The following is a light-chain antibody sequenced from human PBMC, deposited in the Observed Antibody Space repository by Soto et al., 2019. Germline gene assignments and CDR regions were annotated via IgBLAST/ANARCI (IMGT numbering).Light chain of an antibody. J-gene: IGKJ4*01. CDR1: QSIGTY. CDR2: AAS. CDR3: EQYYIYPPT. V-gene: IGKV1-8*01. Sequence: AIRMTQSPSSFSASTGDRVTITCRASQSIGTYLAWYQQIPGRAPKLLIFAASTLQRGVPSRFSGSGSGTDFTLTISCLQSEECATYYCEQYYIYPPTFGGGTKVEIK.